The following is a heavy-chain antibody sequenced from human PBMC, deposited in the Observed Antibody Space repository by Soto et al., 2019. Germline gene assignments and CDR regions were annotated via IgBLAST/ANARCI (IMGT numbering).Heavy chain of an antibody. V-gene: IGHV3-21*01. Sequence: GGARRLPCVAPGFTFSIYSTNWVRPAPGKGLEWVSSISSSSSYIYYADSVKGRFTISRDNAKNSQYLQMTSLRAEDTAVYYCARVLSSSDYYGMDVWGQGTTVTVSS. CDR3: ARVLSSSDYYGMDV. CDR2: ISSSSSYI. D-gene: IGHD6-6*01. CDR1: GFTFSIYS. J-gene: IGHJ6*02.